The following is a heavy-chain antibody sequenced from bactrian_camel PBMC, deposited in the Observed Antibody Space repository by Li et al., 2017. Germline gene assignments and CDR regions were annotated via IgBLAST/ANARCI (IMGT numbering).Heavy chain of an antibody. V-gene: IGHV3S57*01. CDR3: AAHKWDCSIGYAPAPNEWDF. D-gene: IGHD1*01. CDR2: VDSLGIP. Sequence: HVQLVESGGGSVQAGGSLRLSCVASEYRGCTGWLRQVPGKEREGVATVDSLGIPTYADSVKGRFTISRDNAKNTLYLQMNSLKTEDTAVYYCAAHKWDCSIGYAPAPNEWDFWGQGTQVTVS. CDR1: EYRGC. J-gene: IGHJ4*01.